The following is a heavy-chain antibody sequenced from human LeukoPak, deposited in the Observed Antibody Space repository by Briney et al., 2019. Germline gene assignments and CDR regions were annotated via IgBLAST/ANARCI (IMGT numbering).Heavy chain of an antibody. CDR1: GFTFSSYA. CDR3: ALYSSSWYVVPLRGYFDY. V-gene: IGHV3-23*01. CDR2: ISGSGGST. Sequence: GGSLRLSCAASGFTFSSYAMSWVRQAPGKGLEWVSAISGSGGSTYYADSVKGRFTISRDNSKNTLYLQMNSLRAEDTAVYYCALYSSSWYVVPLRGYFDYWGQGTLVTVSS. J-gene: IGHJ4*02. D-gene: IGHD6-13*01.